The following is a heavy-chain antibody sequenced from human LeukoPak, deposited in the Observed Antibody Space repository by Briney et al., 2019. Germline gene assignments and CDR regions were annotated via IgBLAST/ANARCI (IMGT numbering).Heavy chain of an antibody. CDR1: GGSISSYY. J-gene: IGHJ3*02. V-gene: IGHV4-59*08. Sequence: SGTLSLTCTVSGGSISSYYWSWIRQPPGKGLEWIGYIYYSGSTNYNPSLKSRVTISVDTSKNQFSLKLSSVTAADTAVYYCARGYYYDSSGYWHDAFDIWGQGTMVTVSS. CDR2: IYYSGST. CDR3: ARGYYYDSSGYWHDAFDI. D-gene: IGHD3-22*01.